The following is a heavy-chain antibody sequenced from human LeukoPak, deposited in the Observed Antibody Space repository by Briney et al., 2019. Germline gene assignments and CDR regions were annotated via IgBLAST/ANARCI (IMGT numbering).Heavy chain of an antibody. V-gene: IGHV1-69*06. J-gene: IGHJ4*02. CDR3: ARAYSSGWRLDY. CDR1: GYTFTSYY. D-gene: IGHD6-19*01. CDR2: IIPIFGTA. Sequence: ASVKVSCKASGYTFTSYYMHWVRQAPGQGLEWMGGIIPIFGTANYAQKFQGRVTITADKSTSTAYIELSSLRSEDTAVYYCARAYSSGWRLDYWGQGTLVTVSS.